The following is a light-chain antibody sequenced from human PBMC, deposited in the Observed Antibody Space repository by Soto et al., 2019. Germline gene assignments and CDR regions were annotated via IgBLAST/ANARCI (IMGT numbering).Light chain of an antibody. CDR1: QGVLTW. V-gene: IGKV1-5*01. Sequence: DIQMTQSPSTLSAAVGDRVTITCRASQGVLTWLAWYQQKPGKAPQLLIYDASKLESGVPSRFSGSGSGTEFTLTISSMLPSDFATYYCQQYNGFSNNFRQGTKVDIK. J-gene: IGKJ2*01. CDR2: DAS. CDR3: QQYNGFSNN.